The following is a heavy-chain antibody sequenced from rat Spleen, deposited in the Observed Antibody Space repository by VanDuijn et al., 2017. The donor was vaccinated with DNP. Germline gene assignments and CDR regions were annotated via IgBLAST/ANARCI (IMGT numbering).Heavy chain of an antibody. CDR2: ISYDGSRT. CDR3: ARRGAHYFDY. Sequence: EVQLVESGGGLVQPGNSLKLSCAASGFTFSDYAMAWVRQAPKNGLEWVATISYDGSRTYYRDSVKGRFTISRDNAKSTLYLQMDSLRSEDTATYYCARRGAHYFDYWGQGVMVTVSS. D-gene: IGHD3-1*01. V-gene: IGHV5-17*01. J-gene: IGHJ2*01. CDR1: GFTFSDYA.